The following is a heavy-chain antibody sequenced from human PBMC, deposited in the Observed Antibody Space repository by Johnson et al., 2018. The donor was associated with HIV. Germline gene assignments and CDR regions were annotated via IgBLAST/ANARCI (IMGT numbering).Heavy chain of an antibody. CDR1: GFTFDDYA. V-gene: IGHV3-20*04. Sequence: VQLVESGGGVVRPGGSLRLSCGVSGFTFDDYAMSWVRQTPGKGLEWVSGINWNGGSTDYADSVKGRFTISRDNAKNSLYLQMNSLRTEDTALYYCAKDAQGPLVRGAFDIWGQGTMVTVSS. J-gene: IGHJ3*02. D-gene: IGHD1-26*01. CDR3: AKDAQGPLVRGAFDI. CDR2: INWNGGST.